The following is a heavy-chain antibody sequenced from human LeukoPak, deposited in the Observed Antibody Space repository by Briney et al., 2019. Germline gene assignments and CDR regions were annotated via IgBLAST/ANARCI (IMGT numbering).Heavy chain of an antibody. CDR3: ARDHPPDYGGNSRYYYYGMDV. J-gene: IGHJ6*02. CDR2: IYYSGST. CDR1: GGSISSYY. D-gene: IGHD4-23*01. Sequence: SETLSLTCTVSGGSISSYYWSWIRQPPGKGLEWIGYIYYSGSTNYNPSLKSRVTISVDTSKNQFSLKLSSVTAADTAVYYCARDHPPDYGGNSRYYYYGMDVWGQGTTVTVSS. V-gene: IGHV4-59*01.